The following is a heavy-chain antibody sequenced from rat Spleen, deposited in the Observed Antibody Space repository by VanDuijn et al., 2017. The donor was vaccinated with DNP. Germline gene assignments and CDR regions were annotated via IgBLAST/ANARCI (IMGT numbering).Heavy chain of an antibody. CDR2: INYDGGTA. V-gene: IGHV5-20*01. Sequence: EVQLVESGGGLVQPGRSLKLSCTGSGFTFSDYYMAWVRQAPTKGLDWVAYINYDGGTAYNGDSVKGRFTISRDNSKSTLYLQMNSLRSDDTATYYCATYYYTGDNLFGSWGQGTLVTVSS. CDR3: ATYYYTGDNLFGS. J-gene: IGHJ3*01. CDR1: GFTFSDYY. D-gene: IGHD1-1*01.